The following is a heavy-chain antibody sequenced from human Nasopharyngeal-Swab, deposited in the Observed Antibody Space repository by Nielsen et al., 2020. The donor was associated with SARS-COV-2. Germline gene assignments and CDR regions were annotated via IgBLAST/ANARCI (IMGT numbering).Heavy chain of an antibody. J-gene: IGHJ5*02. CDR3: ARLGSSSWYANWFDP. V-gene: IGHV3-53*01. CDR2: IYSGGST. Sequence: RQPPEKGLEWVSVIYSGGSTYYADSVKGRFTISRDNSKNTPYLQMNSLRAEDTAVYYCARLGSSSWYANWFDPWGQGTLVTVSS. D-gene: IGHD6-13*01.